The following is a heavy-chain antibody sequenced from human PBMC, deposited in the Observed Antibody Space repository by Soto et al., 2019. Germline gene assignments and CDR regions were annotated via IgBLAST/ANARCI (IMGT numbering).Heavy chain of an antibody. CDR1: GGSISSYY. J-gene: IGHJ6*02. V-gene: IGHV4-59*01. CDR3: ARDRFGSYSGYDFLPTRYYGMDV. D-gene: IGHD5-12*01. Sequence: SETLSLTCTVSGGSISSYYWSWIRQPPGKGLEWIGYIYYSGSTNYNPSLKSRVTISVDTSKNQFSLKLSSVTAADTAVYYCARDRFGSYSGYDFLPTRYYGMDVWGQGTTVTVSS. CDR2: IYYSGST.